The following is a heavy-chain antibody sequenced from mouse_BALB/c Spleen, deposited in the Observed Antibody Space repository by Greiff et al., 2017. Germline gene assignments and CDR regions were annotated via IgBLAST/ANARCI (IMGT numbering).Heavy chain of an antibody. J-gene: IGHJ4*01. CDR1: GYTFTSYT. D-gene: IGHD1-1*01. V-gene: IGHV1-4*01. CDR2: INPSSGYT. CDR3: ARYYYGSSYAMDY. Sequence: VQLQQSGAELARPGASVKMSCKASGYTFTSYTMHWVKQRPGQGLEWIGYINPSSGYTNYNQKFKDKATLTADKSSSTAYMQLSSLTSEDSAVYYCARYYYGSSYAMDYWGQGTSVTVSS.